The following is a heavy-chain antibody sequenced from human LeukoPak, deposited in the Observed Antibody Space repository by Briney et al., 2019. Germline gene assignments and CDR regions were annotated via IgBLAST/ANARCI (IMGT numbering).Heavy chain of an antibody. CDR2: INPNSGIT. Sequence: ASVKVSCKASGYTFIDYFIHWVRQTPGQGLEWMGWINPNSGITRYAEKFQDRVTMTRDTAAYMELASLTSDDTAVYFCARDRQYGSSWRRTSFDPWGQGTLVTVSS. CDR1: GYTFIDYF. J-gene: IGHJ5*02. D-gene: IGHD6-13*01. CDR3: ARDRQYGSSWRRTSFDP. V-gene: IGHV1-2*02.